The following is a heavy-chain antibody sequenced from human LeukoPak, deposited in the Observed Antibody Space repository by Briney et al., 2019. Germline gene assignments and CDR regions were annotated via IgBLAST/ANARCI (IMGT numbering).Heavy chain of an antibody. CDR2: ISYDGSNK. CDR1: GFTFTNYV. V-gene: IGHV3-30*04. CDR3: ARDPTLVRGTMDV. D-gene: IGHD3-10*01. Sequence: GRSLRLSCAASGFTFTNYVMHWVRQAPGKGLEWVAAISYDGSNKYYADSVKGRFTISRDNSKNTLYLQMNSLGIEDTAIYSCARDPTLVRGTMDVWGKGTAVTVPS. J-gene: IGHJ6*03.